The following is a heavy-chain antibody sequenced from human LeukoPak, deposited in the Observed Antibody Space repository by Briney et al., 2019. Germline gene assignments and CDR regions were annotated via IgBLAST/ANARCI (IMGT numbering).Heavy chain of an antibody. D-gene: IGHD6-19*01. CDR2: IYPGDSDT. V-gene: IGHV5-51*01. CDR1: GYSFTSYW. CDR3: AVGYSSGWYPAGAFDI. Sequence: GESLKISCKGSGYSFTSYWIGWVRQMPGKGLEWMGIIYPGDSDTRYSPSFQGQVTISADKSISTAYLQWSSLKASDTAMYYCAVGYSSGWYPAGAFDIWGQGTMVTVSS. J-gene: IGHJ3*02.